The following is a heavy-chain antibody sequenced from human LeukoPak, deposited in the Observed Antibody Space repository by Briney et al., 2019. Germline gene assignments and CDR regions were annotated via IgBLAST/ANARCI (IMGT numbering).Heavy chain of an antibody. CDR1: GFTFSSYW. CDR3: ARGRLRYFDWFYYFDY. V-gene: IGHV3-7*01. J-gene: IGHJ4*02. CDR2: IKQDGSEK. D-gene: IGHD3-9*01. Sequence: GGSLRLSCAASGFTFSSYWMSWVRQAPGKGLEWVANIKQDGSEKYYVDSVKGRFTISRDNAKNSLYLQMNSLRAEDTAVYYCARGRLRYFDWFYYFDYWGQGTLVTVSS.